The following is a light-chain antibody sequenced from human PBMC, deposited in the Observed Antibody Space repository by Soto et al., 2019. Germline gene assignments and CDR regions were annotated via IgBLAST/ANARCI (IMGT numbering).Light chain of an antibody. J-gene: IGKJ5*01. V-gene: IGKV3-11*01. CDR2: SAS. CDR1: QSIATY. CDR3: QQRYDWPVT. Sequence: SVLAQFNATLSLFPGGRATLSCRASQSIATYLGWYQQKPGQAPRLLIYSASNRANGIPPRFSGSGSGTDFTLTISSLEPEDFSVYYCQQRYDWPVTFGQGTRLEIK.